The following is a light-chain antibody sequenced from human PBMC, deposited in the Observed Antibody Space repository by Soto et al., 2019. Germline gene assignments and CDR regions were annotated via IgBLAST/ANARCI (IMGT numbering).Light chain of an antibody. V-gene: IGLV1-44*01. Sequence: QSALTQPPSASGTPGQRVTICCSGSSSNIGSNTVNWYQQLPGTAPKLLIYSNNQRPSGVPDRFSGSKSGTSASLAISGLQSEDEADYYCAAWDDSLNGYVFGTGTKVTVL. CDR2: SNN. CDR1: SSNIGSNT. J-gene: IGLJ1*01. CDR3: AAWDDSLNGYV.